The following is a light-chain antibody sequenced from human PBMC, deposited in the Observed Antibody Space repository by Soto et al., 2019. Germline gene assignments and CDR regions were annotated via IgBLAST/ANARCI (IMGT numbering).Light chain of an antibody. V-gene: IGKV3-20*01. Sequence: FVLTQSPGTLSLSPGERATLSCRASQSVSSSYLAWYQQKPGQAPRLLIYGASSRATGIPDRFSGSGSGTDFTLTTSRLEPEDFAVYYCQQYGSSPTFGGGTKVEIK. CDR2: GAS. CDR3: QQYGSSPT. CDR1: QSVSSSY. J-gene: IGKJ4*01.